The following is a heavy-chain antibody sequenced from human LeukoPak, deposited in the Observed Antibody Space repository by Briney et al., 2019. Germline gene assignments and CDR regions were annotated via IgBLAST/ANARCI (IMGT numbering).Heavy chain of an antibody. CDR3: ARYRWGRFGELALTYFDY. CDR1: GFTFSSYA. Sequence: GGSLRLSCAASGFTFSSYAKHWVRQAPDKGLERVAVISYDGSNKYYADSVKCRFTISRDNSKNTLYLQMNSLRAEDTAVDCCARYRWGRFGELALTYFDYWGQGTLVTVSS. CDR2: ISYDGSNK. V-gene: IGHV3-30-3*01. J-gene: IGHJ4*02. D-gene: IGHD3-10*01.